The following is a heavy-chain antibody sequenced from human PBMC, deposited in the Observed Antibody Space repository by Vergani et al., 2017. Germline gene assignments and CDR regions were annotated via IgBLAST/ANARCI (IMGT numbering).Heavy chain of an antibody. D-gene: IGHD2-2*01. J-gene: IGHJ3*02. CDR2: IYYSGST. Sequence: QVQLQESGPGLVKPSETLSLTCTVSNDSVSNTFYYWGWIRQTPGKGLEWIGSIYYSGSTYYNPSLDSRVTMSVDTSKSQFSLKLSSVTAADTAVYYCARRCSTTCSTMGRAAFDIWGQGTMVTVSS. CDR3: ARRCSTTCSTMGRAAFDI. V-gene: IGHV4-39*01. CDR1: NDSVSNTFYY.